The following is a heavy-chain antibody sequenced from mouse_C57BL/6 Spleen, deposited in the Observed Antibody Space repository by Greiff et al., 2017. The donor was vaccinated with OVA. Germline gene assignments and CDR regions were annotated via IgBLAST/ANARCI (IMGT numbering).Heavy chain of an antibody. V-gene: IGHV1-9*01. J-gene: IGHJ1*03. Sequence: QVQLQQSGAELMKPGASVKLSCKATGYTFTGYWIEWVKQRPGHGLEWIGEILPGSGSTNYTEKFKGKATFTADTSSNTAYMQLSSLTTEDSAIYYCARRGSYWYFDVWGTGTTVTVSS. CDR1: GYTFTGYW. CDR2: ILPGSGST. CDR3: ARRGSYWYFDV.